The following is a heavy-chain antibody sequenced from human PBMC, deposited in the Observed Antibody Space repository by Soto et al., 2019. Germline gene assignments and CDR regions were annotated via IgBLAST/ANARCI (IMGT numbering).Heavy chain of an antibody. D-gene: IGHD5-12*01. CDR2: FNPTDGST. J-gene: IGHJ4*02. Sequence: QVQMVQSGAEVKKPGASVKVSCKASGYTFTAHHMHWVRQAPGQGPEWMGVFNPTDGSTAYAQKFQGRVTMTWDTSATAVYMELSSLRSDDTAIYYCASPGRLGYNLWDYFVYWGQGTLVTVSS. CDR1: GYTFTAHH. V-gene: IGHV1-46*01. CDR3: ASPGRLGYNLWDYFVY.